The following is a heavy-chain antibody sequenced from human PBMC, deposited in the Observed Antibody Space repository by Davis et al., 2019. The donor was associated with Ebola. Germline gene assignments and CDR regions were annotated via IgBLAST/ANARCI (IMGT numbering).Heavy chain of an antibody. CDR2: IYYSGST. CDR1: GGSVSSGSYY. J-gene: IGHJ2*01. CDR3: AASSSSNYWYFDL. D-gene: IGHD2-2*01. V-gene: IGHV4-61*01. Sequence: MPSETLSLTCTVSGGSVSSGSYYWSWIRQPPGKGLEWIGYIYYSGSTNYNPSLKSRVTISVDTSKNQFSLKLSSVTAADTAVYYCAASSSSNYWYFDLWGRGTLVTVSS.